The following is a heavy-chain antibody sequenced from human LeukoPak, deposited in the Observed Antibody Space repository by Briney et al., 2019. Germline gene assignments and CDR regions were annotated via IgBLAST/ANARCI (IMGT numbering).Heavy chain of an antibody. J-gene: IGHJ3*02. V-gene: IGHV3-11*01. CDR1: GFTFSDYY. CDR2: IISSVSTI. CDR3: ARVSLLGDYEDGGAFDI. D-gene: IGHD4-17*01. Sequence: PGGSLRLSCPASGFTFSDYYISWIRQAPGKGLEWVSYIISSVSTIYYADSVKGRFTISTDNAKSSLYLQMTSLRAEDTAVYYCARVSLLGDYEDGGAFDIWGQGTMVTVSS.